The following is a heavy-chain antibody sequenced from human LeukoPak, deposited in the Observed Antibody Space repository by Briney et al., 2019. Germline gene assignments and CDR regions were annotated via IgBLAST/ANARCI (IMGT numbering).Heavy chain of an antibody. D-gene: IGHD3-10*01. CDR1: GYSFTSYW. CDR3: ARRGKNYYGSGTYY. Sequence: GESLKISCKGSGYSFTSYWISWVRQMPGKGLEWMGRIDPRDSYTNYSPSFHGHVTISADKSISTAYLQWSSLKASDTAMYYCARRGKNYYGSGTYYWGQGTLATVSS. V-gene: IGHV5-10-1*01. CDR2: IDPRDSYT. J-gene: IGHJ4*02.